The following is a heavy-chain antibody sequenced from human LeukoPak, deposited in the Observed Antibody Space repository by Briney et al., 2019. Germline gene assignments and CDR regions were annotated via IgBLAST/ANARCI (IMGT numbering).Heavy chain of an antibody. J-gene: IGHJ4*02. Sequence: GGSLRLSCAASGFTFSDYSMAWVRQAPGKGLEWVSSIHYNSAYIKYADSVKGRFTISRDNAKNTLYLQMNSLRAEDTAVYYCARESAGLDYWGQGTLVTVSS. V-gene: IGHV3-21*01. CDR2: IHYNSAYI. CDR3: ARESAGLDY. CDR1: GFTFSDYS.